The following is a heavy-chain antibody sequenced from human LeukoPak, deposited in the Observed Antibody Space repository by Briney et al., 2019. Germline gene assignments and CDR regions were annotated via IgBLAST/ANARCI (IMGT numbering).Heavy chain of an antibody. CDR3: AKEGRQLWSGRDGMDV. CDR2: TYYRSKWYN. V-gene: IGHV6-1*01. Sequence: SQTLSLTCAISGDSVSSYSAAWNWIRQSPSRGLEWLGRTYYRSKWYNEYAVSVKSRITINPDTSKSQFSLRLRSVTPEDTAVYYCAKEGRQLWSGRDGMDVWGQGTTVTVSS. CDR1: GDSVSSYSAA. J-gene: IGHJ6*02. D-gene: IGHD5-18*01.